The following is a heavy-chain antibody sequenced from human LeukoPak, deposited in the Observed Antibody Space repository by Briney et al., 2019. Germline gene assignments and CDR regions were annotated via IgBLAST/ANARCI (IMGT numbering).Heavy chain of an antibody. J-gene: IGHJ4*02. V-gene: IGHV3-48*03. CDR2: ISSSGSTI. D-gene: IGHD6-13*01. CDR3: ASVLAAVGGFDY. CDR1: GVTFSNYE. Sequence: GGSLRLSCAASGVTFSNYEMNWVRQVPGKGLEWLSYISSSGSTIYYADSVKGRFTISRDNAKNSLYLQMNSLRAEDTAVYYCASVLAAVGGFDYWGQGTLVTVSS.